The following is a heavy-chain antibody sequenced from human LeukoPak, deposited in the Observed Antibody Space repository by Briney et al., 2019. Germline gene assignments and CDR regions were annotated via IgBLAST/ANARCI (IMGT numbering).Heavy chain of an antibody. CDR3: AREGSTSRFDP. CDR1: GGSISSYY. CDR2: IYYSEST. J-gene: IGHJ5*02. D-gene: IGHD2-2*01. V-gene: IGHV4-59*01. Sequence: PSETLSLTCTVSGGSISSYYWSWIRQPPGKGLEWIGYIYYSESTNYNPSLKSRVTISVDTSKNQFSLKLSSVTAADTAVYYCAREGSTSRFDPWGQGTLVTVSS.